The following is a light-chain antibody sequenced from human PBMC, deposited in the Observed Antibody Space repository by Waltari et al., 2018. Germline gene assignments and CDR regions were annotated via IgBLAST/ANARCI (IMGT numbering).Light chain of an antibody. CDR2: EVI. CDR1: TRAVGSYNL. Sequence: QSALTQPASVSGTHGQSITISSTGTTRAVGSYNLFSWYQHHPGKAPKLMICEVIKRPSGVSNRFSGSKSGNTASLTISGLQAEDEADYYCCSYAGSGTYVFGTGTKVTVL. CDR3: CSYAGSGTYV. J-gene: IGLJ1*01. V-gene: IGLV2-23*02.